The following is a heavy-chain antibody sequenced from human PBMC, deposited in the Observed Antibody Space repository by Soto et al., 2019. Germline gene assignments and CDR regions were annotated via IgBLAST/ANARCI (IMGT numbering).Heavy chain of an antibody. J-gene: IGHJ4*02. D-gene: IGHD3-22*01. CDR3: ASTYYYDSSGYYFTFDY. V-gene: IGHV4-39*01. CDR1: GDSISSSTYY. Sequence: PSETLSLTCTVSGDSISSSTYYWGWIRQPPGKGLEWIGSIYYTGSTYYNPSLESRVTISVDTSKNQFSLKLSSVTAADTAVYYCASTYYYDSSGYYFTFDYWGQGTLVTVSS. CDR2: IYYTGST.